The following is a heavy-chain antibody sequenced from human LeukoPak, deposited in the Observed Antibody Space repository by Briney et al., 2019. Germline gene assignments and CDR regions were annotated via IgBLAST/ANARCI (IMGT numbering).Heavy chain of an antibody. CDR1: GGSISSGGYS. CDR3: ARGPDHGGNLCGMDV. D-gene: IGHD4-23*01. Sequence: SETLSLTCAVSGGSISSGGYSWSWIRQPPGKGLEWIGYIYHSGSTYYNPSLKSRVTISVDGSKNQFSLRLSSVTAADTAVYYCARGPDHGGNLCGMDVWGQGTTVTVSS. J-gene: IGHJ6*02. V-gene: IGHV4-30-2*01. CDR2: IYHSGST.